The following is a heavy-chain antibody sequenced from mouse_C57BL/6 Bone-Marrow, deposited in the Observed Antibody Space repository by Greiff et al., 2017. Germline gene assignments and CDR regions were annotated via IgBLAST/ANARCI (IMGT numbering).Heavy chain of an antibody. CDR1: GYIFTEYT. J-gene: IGHJ2*01. CDR2: FYPGGGSI. V-gene: IGHV1-62-2*01. CDR3: ARHERYYDYEGYFDY. Sequence: QVQLQQSGAELVKPGASVKLSCKASGYIFTEYTIHWVKQRSGQGLEWIGWFYPGGGSIKYNEGFKDKATLIADKSSNTVYMELSRLTSEDSAVYFCARHERYYDYEGYFDYWGQGTTLTVSS. D-gene: IGHD2-4*01.